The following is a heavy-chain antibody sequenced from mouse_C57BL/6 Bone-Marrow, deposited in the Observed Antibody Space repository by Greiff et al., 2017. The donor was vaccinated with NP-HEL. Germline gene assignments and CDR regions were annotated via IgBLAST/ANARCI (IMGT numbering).Heavy chain of an antibody. J-gene: IGHJ4*01. V-gene: IGHV1-26*01. Sequence: VQLQQSGPELVKPGASVKISCKASGYTFTDYYMNWVKQSHGKSLEWIGDINPNNGGTSYNQKFKGKATLTVDKSSSTAYMELRSLTSEDSAVYYCARNYDSQLCAMDYWGKGTSVTVSS. CDR2: INPNNGGT. D-gene: IGHD6-1*02. CDR3: ARNYDSQLCAMDY. CDR1: GYTFTDYY.